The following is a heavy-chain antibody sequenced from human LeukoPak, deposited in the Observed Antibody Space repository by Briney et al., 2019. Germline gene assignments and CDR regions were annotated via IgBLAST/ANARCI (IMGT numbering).Heavy chain of an antibody. CDR2: INPNSGGT. J-gene: IGHJ5*02. CDR3: ARGRAAMIVGDNWFDP. CDR1: GYTFTGYY. D-gene: IGHD3-22*01. V-gene: IGHV1-2*04. Sequence: ASVKVSCKASGYTFTGYYMHWVRQAPGQGLEWMGWINPNSGGTNYAQKFQGWVTMTRDTSISTAYMELSRLRSDDTAVYYCARGRAAMIVGDNWFDPWGQGTLVTVSS.